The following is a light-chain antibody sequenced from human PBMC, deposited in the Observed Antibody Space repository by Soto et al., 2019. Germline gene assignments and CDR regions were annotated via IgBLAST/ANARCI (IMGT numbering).Light chain of an antibody. CDR3: AAWDDSLDGYV. J-gene: IGLJ1*01. V-gene: IGLV1-40*01. CDR2: GNN. CDR1: SSNIGARYD. Sequence: QSVLTQPPSVSGTPGQRVTISCTGSSSNIGARYDVHWYQQLPGTAPKLLIYGNNNRPSGVPDRFSGSKSGASASLAISGLQSEDEADYYCAAWDDSLDGYVFGTGTKVTVL.